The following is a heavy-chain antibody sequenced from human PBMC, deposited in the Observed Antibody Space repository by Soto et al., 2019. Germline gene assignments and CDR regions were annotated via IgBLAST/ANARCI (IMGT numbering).Heavy chain of an antibody. Sequence: SETLSLTCTVSGGSISSYYWSWIRQPPGKGLEWIGYIYYSGSTNYNPSLKSRVTISVDTSKNQFSLKLSSVTAADTAVYYCARAEDCSGGSCYPGFDPWGQGTQVTVSS. D-gene: IGHD2-15*01. CDR3: ARAEDCSGGSCYPGFDP. CDR1: GGSISSYY. J-gene: IGHJ5*02. V-gene: IGHV4-59*01. CDR2: IYYSGST.